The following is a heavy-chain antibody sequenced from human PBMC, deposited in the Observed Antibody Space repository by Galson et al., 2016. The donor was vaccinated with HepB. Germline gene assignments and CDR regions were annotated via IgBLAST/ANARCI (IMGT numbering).Heavy chain of an antibody. CDR2: VYSGGVT. D-gene: IGHD5/OR15-5a*01. Sequence: SLRLSCAASGFTVSNNYMTWVRQAPGKELEWVSRVYSGGVTNYADSVKGRFTTSRDSSKNTLYLQMNSLRVEDPAVYHCATSPSVGIWGQGTLVTVSS. CDR1: GFTVSNNY. V-gene: IGHV3-53*01. J-gene: IGHJ4*02. CDR3: ATSPSVGI.